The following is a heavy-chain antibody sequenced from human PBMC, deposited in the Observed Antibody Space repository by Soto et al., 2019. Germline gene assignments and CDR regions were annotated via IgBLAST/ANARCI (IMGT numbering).Heavy chain of an antibody. CDR2: INHSGST. Sequence: SETLSLTCTVSGGSISSSSYYWGWIRQPPGKGLEWIGEINHSGSTNYNPSLKSRVTISVDTSKNQFSLKLSSVTAADTAVYYCAGPHYDILTGYTPDAFDIWGQGTMVTVSS. J-gene: IGHJ3*02. D-gene: IGHD3-9*01. CDR1: GGSISSSSYY. V-gene: IGHV4-39*07. CDR3: AGPHYDILTGYTPDAFDI.